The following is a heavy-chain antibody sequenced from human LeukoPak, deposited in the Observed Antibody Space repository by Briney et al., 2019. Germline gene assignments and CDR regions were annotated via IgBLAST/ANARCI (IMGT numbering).Heavy chain of an antibody. Sequence: ASVKVSCKASGYTFTSHGISWVRQAPGQGLEWMGWISAYNGNTNYAQKLQGRVTMTTDTSTCTAYMELRSLRSDDTAVYYCARDGYCSGGSCYEPFDYWGQGTLVTVSS. CDR3: ARDGYCSGGSCYEPFDY. CDR2: ISAYNGNT. D-gene: IGHD2-15*01. J-gene: IGHJ4*02. CDR1: GYTFTSHG. V-gene: IGHV1-18*01.